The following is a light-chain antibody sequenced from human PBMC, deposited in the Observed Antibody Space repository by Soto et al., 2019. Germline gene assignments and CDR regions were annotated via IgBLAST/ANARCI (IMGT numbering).Light chain of an antibody. Sequence: QSALTQPASVSGSPGQSITISCTGTSSDVGGYNYVSWYQQHPGKAPKLMIYDVSNRPSGVSNRFSGSKSGNTASLTISGLQDEDEADYYCRSYTSSSTVFGGGTKLTVL. CDR1: SSDVGGYNY. V-gene: IGLV2-14*01. CDR3: RSYTSSSTV. J-gene: IGLJ2*01. CDR2: DVS.